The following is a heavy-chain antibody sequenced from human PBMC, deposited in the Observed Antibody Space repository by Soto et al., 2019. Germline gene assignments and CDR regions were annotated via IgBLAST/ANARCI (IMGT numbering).Heavy chain of an antibody. D-gene: IGHD5-18*01. J-gene: IGHJ4*02. CDR2: ISANGRNT. Sequence: EVHLLESGGNVVQPGGSLRLSCAASGFTFSSYAMNWVRQAPGKGLEWVSSISANGRNTYYADSVKGRVTISRDRSKNTLYLQLDSLRVEDTAMYYFTKYLSSLGWLALCDPFDSWGQGTLVTVSS. V-gene: IGHV3-23*01. CDR3: TKYLSSLGWLALCDPFDS. CDR1: GFTFSSYA.